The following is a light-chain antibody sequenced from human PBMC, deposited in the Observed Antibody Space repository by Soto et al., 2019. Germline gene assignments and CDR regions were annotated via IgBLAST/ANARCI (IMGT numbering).Light chain of an antibody. CDR1: QSISRY. CDR2: DTS. J-gene: IGKJ4*01. CDR3: QQYDHLPA. Sequence: DIQMTQSPSSLSASVGDRVTITCRASQSISRYLNWYQQKPGKAPKLLIYDTSNLEIGVPSRFSGSGSGTDFTFTIRSLQPEDIATYYCQQYDHLPAFGGGTKVDIK. V-gene: IGKV1-33*01.